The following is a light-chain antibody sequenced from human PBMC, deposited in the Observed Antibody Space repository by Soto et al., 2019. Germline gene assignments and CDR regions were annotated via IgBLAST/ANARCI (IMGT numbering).Light chain of an antibody. J-gene: IGKJ4*01. CDR3: QQRSNWPPRLT. V-gene: IGKV3-11*01. CDR2: DAS. CDR1: QSVNRY. Sequence: EIVLTQSPATLSLSPGERATLSCWASQSVNRYLVWYQQKPGQAPRLLMYDASKRATGIPARFSGSGSGTDFTLTISSLEPEDFAVYYCQQRSNWPPRLTFGGGTKVDIK.